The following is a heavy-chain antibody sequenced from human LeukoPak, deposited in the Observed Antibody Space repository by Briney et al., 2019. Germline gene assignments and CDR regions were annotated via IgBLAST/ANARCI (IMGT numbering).Heavy chain of an antibody. D-gene: IGHD3-16*01. Sequence: GGSLRLSCAASGFTFSSYAMSWVRQAPGKGLEWVSAISGSGGSTYYADSVKGRFTISRDNSKNTLYLQMNSLRAEDTAVYYCAKARYDPTLPEYFRHWGQGTLVTVSS. J-gene: IGHJ1*01. V-gene: IGHV3-23*01. CDR3: AKARYDPTLPEYFRH. CDR1: GFTFSSYA. CDR2: ISGSGGST.